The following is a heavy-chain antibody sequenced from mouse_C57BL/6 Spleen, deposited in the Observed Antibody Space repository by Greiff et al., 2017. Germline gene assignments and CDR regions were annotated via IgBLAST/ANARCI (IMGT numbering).Heavy chain of an antibody. CDR1: GYTFTDYN. J-gene: IGHJ2*01. D-gene: IGHD2-4*01. CDR2: INPNNGGT. Sequence: EVQLQQSGPELVKPGASVKIPCKASGYTFTDYNMDWVKQSHGKSLEWIGDINPNNGGTIYNQKFKGKATLTVDKSSSTAYMELRSLTSEDTAVYYCARLGLYDYDVVSDYWGQGTTLTVSS. CDR3: ARLGLYDYDVVSDY. V-gene: IGHV1-18*01.